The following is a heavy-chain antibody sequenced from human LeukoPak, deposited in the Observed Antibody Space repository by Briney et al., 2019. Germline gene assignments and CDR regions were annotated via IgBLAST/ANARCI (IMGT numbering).Heavy chain of an antibody. D-gene: IGHD5-18*01. CDR2: ISAYNGNT. CDR1: GYTFTSYG. J-gene: IGHJ5*02. Sequence: ASVKVSCKAAGYTFTSYGISWVRQAPGQGLEWMGWISAYNGNTNYAQKLQGRVTMTTDTSTSTAYMELRSLRSDDTDVYYCASDLVVDTAMVTSWWFDPWGQGTLVTVSS. V-gene: IGHV1-18*01. CDR3: ASDLVVDTAMVTSWWFDP.